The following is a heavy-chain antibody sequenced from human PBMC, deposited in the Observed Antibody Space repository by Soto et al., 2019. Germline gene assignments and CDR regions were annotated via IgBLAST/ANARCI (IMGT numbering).Heavy chain of an antibody. D-gene: IGHD1-20*01. J-gene: IGHJ4*02. CDR3: ARWVEVSLDYFDS. V-gene: IGHV4-31*03. Sequence: PSETLSLTCTVSGGSMSNGYYYWSWVRQSPGKGLEWIGHIYHSGRTYYNPSLKSRVGILVDTSKNQFSLNLNSVTAADTAVYYCARWVEVSLDYFDSWGQGTPVTVSS. CDR2: IYHSGRT. CDR1: GGSMSNGYYY.